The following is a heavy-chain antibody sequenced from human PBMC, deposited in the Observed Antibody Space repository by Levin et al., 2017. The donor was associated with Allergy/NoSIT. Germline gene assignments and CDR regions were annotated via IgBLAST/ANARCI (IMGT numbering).Heavy chain of an antibody. D-gene: IGHD2-15*01. V-gene: IGHV4-59*01. J-gene: IGHJ5*02. Sequence: SQTLSLTCTVSGGSISSYYWSWIRQPPGKGLEWIGYIYYSGSTNYNPSLKSRVTISVDTSKNQFSLTLSSVTAADTAVYYCARGASQVVVDGSSYWFDPWGQGTLVTVSS. CDR3: ARGASQVVVDGSSYWFDP. CDR1: GGSISSYY. CDR2: IYYSGST.